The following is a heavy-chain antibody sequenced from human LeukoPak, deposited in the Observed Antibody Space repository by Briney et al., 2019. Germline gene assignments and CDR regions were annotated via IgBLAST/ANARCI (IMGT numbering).Heavy chain of an antibody. CDR2: ISYDGSNR. Sequence: GGSLRLSCAASGFTFSSFAMHWVRQAPGKGLQWVALISYDGSNRYYADSVKGRFTISRDNSKNTPYLQMNSLRAEDTAVYYCVAGFWSGYYEANFDYWGQGTLVTVSS. V-gene: IGHV3-30-3*01. D-gene: IGHD3-3*01. CDR3: VAGFWSGYYEANFDY. J-gene: IGHJ4*02. CDR1: GFTFSSFA.